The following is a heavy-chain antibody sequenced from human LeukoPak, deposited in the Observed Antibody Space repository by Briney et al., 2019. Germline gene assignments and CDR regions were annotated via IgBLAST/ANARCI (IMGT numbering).Heavy chain of an antibody. CDR1: GFTFSSYA. CDR2: ISGSGGST. CDR3: AKDLFYFDYGGTDAFDI. D-gene: IGHD4-23*01. V-gene: IGHV3-23*01. J-gene: IGHJ3*02. Sequence: PGGSLRLSCAASGFTFSSYAMSWVRQAPGKGLEWVSAISGSGGSTYYADSVKGRFTISRDNSKNTLYLQMNSLRAEDTAVYYCAKDLFYFDYGGTDAFDIWGQGTMVTVSS.